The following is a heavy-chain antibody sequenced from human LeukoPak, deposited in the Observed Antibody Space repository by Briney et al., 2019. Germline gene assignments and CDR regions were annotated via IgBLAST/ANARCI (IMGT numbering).Heavy chain of an antibody. CDR1: GGSFSGYY. CDR3: ARTTGTTGTGDFDY. J-gene: IGHJ4*02. D-gene: IGHD1-1*01. Sequence: SETLSLTCAVYGGSFSGYYWSWIRQPPGKGLEWIREINHSGSTNYNPSLKSRVTISVDTSKNQFSLKLSSVTAADTAVYYCARTTGTTGTGDFDYWGQGTLVTVSS. V-gene: IGHV4-34*01. CDR2: INHSGST.